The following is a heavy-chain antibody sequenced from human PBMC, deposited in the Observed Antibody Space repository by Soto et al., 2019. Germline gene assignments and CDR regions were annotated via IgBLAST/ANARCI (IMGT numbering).Heavy chain of an antibody. CDR2: IFWNDDK. CDR3: ARRRGATATGGAFDP. D-gene: IGHD4-17*01. J-gene: IGHJ5*02. CDR1: GFSLSTSAVG. Sequence: QITLKESGPTLVKPTQTLTLPCTFSGFSLSTSAVGVGWIRQPPGKALEWLAVIFWNDDKRYSPSLKSRLTITKDSSKNQVVLTMTNLDPVDTGTYYCARRRGATATGGAFDPWGQGTLVTVSS. V-gene: IGHV2-5*01.